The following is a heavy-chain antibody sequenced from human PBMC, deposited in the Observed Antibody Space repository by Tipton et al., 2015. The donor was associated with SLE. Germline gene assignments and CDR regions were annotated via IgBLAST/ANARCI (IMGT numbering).Heavy chain of an antibody. CDR1: GYSFTPYY. CDR2: INPRGGKT. CDR3: TSRCAGSSCPDY. D-gene: IGHD2-8*02. V-gene: IGHV1-46*01. J-gene: IGHJ4*02. Sequence: QLVQSGAEVKKPGASVKVSCRASGYSFTPYYLHWVRQAPGQGLEWVGAINPRGGKTRYAQNFQARVTMTTETSTDTFYMELRSLTSEDTGVFYCTSRCAGSSCPDYWGQGTLVTVSS.